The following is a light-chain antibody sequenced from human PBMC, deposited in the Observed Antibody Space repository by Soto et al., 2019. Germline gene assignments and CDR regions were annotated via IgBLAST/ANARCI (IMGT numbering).Light chain of an antibody. CDR3: QQYGSPAPWT. V-gene: IGKV3-20*01. Sequence: IVLTQSPGTLSLSPGETATLSCRASQSVYENYIAWYQQKPGQAPRILIYEASNRATGIPDRFSGSGSGTDFTLTISRLEPEDFAVYYCQQYGSPAPWTFGQGTKVDVK. J-gene: IGKJ1*01. CDR1: QSVYENY. CDR2: EAS.